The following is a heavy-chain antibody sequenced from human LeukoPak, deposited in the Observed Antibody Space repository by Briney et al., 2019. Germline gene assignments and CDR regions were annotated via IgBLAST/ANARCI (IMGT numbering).Heavy chain of an antibody. CDR3: AKYSGISAAIFRGSYIDY. D-gene: IGHD6-25*01. CDR2: ISGSGGNT. CDR1: GFTFSSYA. V-gene: IGHV3-23*01. Sequence: GGSLRLSCTASGFTFSSYAMTWVRQAPGKGLEWVSAISGSGGNTYYADSVKGRFTISRDNSKNTLYLQMNSLGAEDTAVYYCAKYSGISAAIFRGSYIDYWGQGTLVTVSS. J-gene: IGHJ4*02.